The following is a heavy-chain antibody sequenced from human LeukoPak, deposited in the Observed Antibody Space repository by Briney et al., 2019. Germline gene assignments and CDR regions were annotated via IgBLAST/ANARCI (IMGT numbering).Heavy chain of an antibody. D-gene: IGHD3-10*01. CDR3: ARDPVLLWFGEPDY. J-gene: IGHJ4*02. V-gene: IGHV3-21*01. CDR2: ISGSNSYI. CDR1: GFTFNSYS. Sequence: GGSLRLSCAASGFTFNSYSMNWVRQAPGKGLEWVSSISGSNSYIYYADSMKGRFTISRDNAKNSLYLQMNSLRAEDTAVYYCARDPVLLWFGEPDYWGQGTLVTVSS.